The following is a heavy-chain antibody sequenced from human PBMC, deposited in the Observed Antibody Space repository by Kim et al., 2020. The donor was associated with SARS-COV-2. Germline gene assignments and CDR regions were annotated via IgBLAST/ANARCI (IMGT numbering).Heavy chain of an antibody. V-gene: IGHV4-39*01. Sequence: SETLSLTCTVSGGSISSSSYYWGWIRQPPGKGLEWIGSIYYSGSTYYNPSLKSRVTISVDTSKNQFSLKLSSVTAADTAVYYCARLLLDYSKPRYNWFDPWGQGTLVTVSS. CDR3: ARLLLDYSKPRYNWFDP. CDR2: IYYSGST. CDR1: GGSISSSSYY. D-gene: IGHD2-8*01. J-gene: IGHJ5*02.